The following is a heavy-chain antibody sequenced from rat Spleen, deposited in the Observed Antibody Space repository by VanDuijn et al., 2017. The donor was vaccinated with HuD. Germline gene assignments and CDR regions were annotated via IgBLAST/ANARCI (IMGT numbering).Heavy chain of an antibody. CDR1: GFTFSAYA. CDR3: TRGYVMDA. Sequence: EVQLVESDGGLVQPGRSLKISCAASGFTFSAYAMAWVRQAPRKGREWVATIIYDGRDTYSRDSVKGRFTISRDNAKSTLYLQMNSLRSEDTATYYCTRGYVMDAWGQGASVTVSS. J-gene: IGHJ4*01. CDR2: IIYDGRDT. V-gene: IGHV5-17*01.